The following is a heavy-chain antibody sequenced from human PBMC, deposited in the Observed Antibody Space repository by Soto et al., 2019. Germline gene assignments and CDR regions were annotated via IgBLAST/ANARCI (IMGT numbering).Heavy chain of an antibody. D-gene: IGHD4-17*01. J-gene: IGHJ4*02. CDR1: GGTFSSYA. Sequence: ASVKVSCKASGGTFSSYAISWVRQAPGQGLEWMGGIIPIFGTANYAQKFQGRVTITADESTSTAYMELSSLRSEHTAVYYCARDFLSDGDFGYWGQGTLVVVSS. V-gene: IGHV1-69*13. CDR3: ARDFLSDGDFGY. CDR2: IIPIFGTA.